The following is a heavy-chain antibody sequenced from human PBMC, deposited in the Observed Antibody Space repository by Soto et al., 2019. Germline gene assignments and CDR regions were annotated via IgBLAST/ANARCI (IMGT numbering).Heavy chain of an antibody. CDR3: ARDITMVRGVIVVPV. D-gene: IGHD3-10*01. J-gene: IGHJ4*02. CDR2: IYYSGST. CDR1: GGSIISYY. V-gene: IGHV4-59*01. Sequence: PSETLSLPCTVSGGSIISYYGSWIRQPPGRGLEWIGYIYYSGSTNYNPSLKSRVTISVDTSKNQFSLKLSSVTAADTAVYYCARDITMVRGVIVVPVWGQGTLVTVSS.